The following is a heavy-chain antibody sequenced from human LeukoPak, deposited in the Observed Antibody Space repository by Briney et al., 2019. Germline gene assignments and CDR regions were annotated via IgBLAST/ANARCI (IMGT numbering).Heavy chain of an antibody. CDR3: ARVRGELWPALGNWFDP. CDR1: GGSFSSYY. Sequence: SETLSLTCTVSGGSFSSYYWSWIRQPPGKGLEWNGYIYYSGSTNYNPSLKSRVTISVDTSKNQFSLRLSSVTAADTAVYYCARVRGELWPALGNWFDPWGQGTLVTVSS. CDR2: IYYSGST. D-gene: IGHD3-16*01. V-gene: IGHV4-59*01. J-gene: IGHJ5*02.